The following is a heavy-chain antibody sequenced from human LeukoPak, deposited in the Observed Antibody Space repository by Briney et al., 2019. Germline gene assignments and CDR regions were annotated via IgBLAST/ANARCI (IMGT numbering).Heavy chain of an antibody. V-gene: IGHV1-69*04. J-gene: IGHJ4*02. Sequence: SVKVSCKASGGTFSSYANSWVRQAPGQGLEWMGRIIPILGIANYAQKFQGRVTITADKSTSTAYMELSSLRSEDTAVYYCARVEVADLYSGSYYVDYWGQGTLVTVSS. D-gene: IGHD1-26*01. CDR2: IIPILGIA. CDR3: ARVEVADLYSGSYYVDY. CDR1: GGTFSSYA.